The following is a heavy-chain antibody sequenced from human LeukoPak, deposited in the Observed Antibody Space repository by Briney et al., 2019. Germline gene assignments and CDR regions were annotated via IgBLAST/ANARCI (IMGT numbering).Heavy chain of an antibody. CDR2: IYSGGST. D-gene: IGHD6-13*01. CDR3: AREGGSSSCLDY. Sequence: PGGSLXLXCAXXGXXVXSNYMSWVRQAPGKGLEWVSVIYSGGSTYYADSVKGRFTISRDNSKNTLYLQMNSLRAEDTAVYYCAREGGSSSCLDYWGQGTLVTVSS. J-gene: IGHJ4*02. V-gene: IGHV3-53*01. CDR1: GXXVXSNY.